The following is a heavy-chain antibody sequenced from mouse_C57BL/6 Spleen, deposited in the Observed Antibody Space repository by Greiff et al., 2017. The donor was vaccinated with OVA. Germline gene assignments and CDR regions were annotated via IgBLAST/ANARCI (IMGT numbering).Heavy chain of an antibody. Sequence: QVQLQQPGAELVKPGASVKLSCKASGYTFTSYWMHWVKQRPGQGLEWIGIIHPNSGSTNYNEKFKSKATLTVDKSSSAAYMQLSSLTSEDSAVYYCASTVNWYFDVWGKGTTVTVSS. CDR3: ASTVNWYFDV. J-gene: IGHJ1*03. CDR2: IHPNSGST. V-gene: IGHV1-64*01. D-gene: IGHD1-1*01. CDR1: GYTFTSYW.